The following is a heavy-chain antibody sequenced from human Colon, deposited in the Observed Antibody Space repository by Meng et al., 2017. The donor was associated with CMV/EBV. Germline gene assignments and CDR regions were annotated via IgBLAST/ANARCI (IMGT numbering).Heavy chain of an antibody. V-gene: IGHV3-7*01. Sequence: GESLKISCAASGFTFSSYWMSWVRQAPGKGLEWVANIKQDGSEKYYVDSVKGRFTISRDNAKNSLYLQLTSLRAEDTAVYYCARDRTYYDFWSGYPGRTPVRYYFDYWGQGTLVTVSS. D-gene: IGHD3-3*01. CDR2: IKQDGSEK. CDR3: ARDRTYYDFWSGYPGRTPVRYYFDY. J-gene: IGHJ4*02. CDR1: GFTFSSYW.